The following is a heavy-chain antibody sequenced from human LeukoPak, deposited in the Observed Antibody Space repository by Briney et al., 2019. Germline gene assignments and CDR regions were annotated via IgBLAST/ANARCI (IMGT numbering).Heavy chain of an antibody. D-gene: IGHD1-26*01. CDR2: INPNSGGT. CDR3: AVIVGAILFDP. CDR1: GYTFTSYA. Sequence: GASVKVSCKASGYTFTSYAMNWVRQAPGQGLEWMGWINPNSGGTNYEQKFQGRVTMTRDTSISTAYMELSRLTSDDTAVYYCAVIVGAILFDPWGQGTLVTVSS. J-gene: IGHJ5*02. V-gene: IGHV1-2*02.